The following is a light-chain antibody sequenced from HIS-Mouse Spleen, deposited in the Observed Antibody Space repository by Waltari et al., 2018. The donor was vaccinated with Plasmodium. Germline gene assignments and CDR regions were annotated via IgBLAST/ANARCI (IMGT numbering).Light chain of an antibody. Sequence: SSELTQDPAVSVALGQTVRITCQGDSLRSYYASWYQQKPGQAPVLVIYGKNNRPSGIPDQFSGSSSGNTASLTIPGAQAEDEADYYCNSRDSSGTHGVFGGGTKLTVL. CDR1: SLRSYY. CDR2: GKN. J-gene: IGLJ2*01. CDR3: NSRDSSGTHGV. V-gene: IGLV3-19*01.